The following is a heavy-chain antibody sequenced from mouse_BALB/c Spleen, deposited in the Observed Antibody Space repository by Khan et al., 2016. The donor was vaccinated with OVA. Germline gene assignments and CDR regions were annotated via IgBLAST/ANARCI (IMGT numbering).Heavy chain of an antibody. V-gene: IGHV1-85*01. Sequence: QVQLQQPGAELVKPGASVKLSCKASGYTFTSYDINWVRQRPEQGLEWIGWIFPGDGSTKSNEKFKGKATLTSDKSSSTAYMQLSRLTSEDSAVYFCARNDDGSILYWYVDVWGAGTTVTVSS. J-gene: IGHJ1*01. CDR1: GYTFTSYD. CDR2: IFPGDGST. CDR3: ARNDDGSILYWYVDV. D-gene: IGHD1-1*01.